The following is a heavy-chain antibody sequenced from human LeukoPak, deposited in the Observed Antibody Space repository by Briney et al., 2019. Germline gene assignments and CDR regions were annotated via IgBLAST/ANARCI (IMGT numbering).Heavy chain of an antibody. CDR2: MNPNSGNT. CDR1: GYTFTSYD. D-gene: IGHD3-10*01. V-gene: IGHV1-8*01. Sequence: GASVRVSCKASGYTFTSYDINWVRQATGQGLEWMGWMNPNSGNTGYAQKFQGRVTMTRDTSTSTVYMELSSLRSEDTAVYYCARSYGSGSCDPWGQGTLVTVSS. CDR3: ARSYGSGSCDP. J-gene: IGHJ5*02.